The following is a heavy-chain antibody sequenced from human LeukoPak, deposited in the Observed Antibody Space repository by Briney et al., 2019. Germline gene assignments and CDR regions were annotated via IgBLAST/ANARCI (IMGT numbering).Heavy chain of an antibody. V-gene: IGHV4-39*01. Sequence: NISESLSLTCTVSGGSISSSSYYWGWIRQPPGKGLEWIGSIYYSGSTYYNPSLKSRVPISVDTSKNQFSLKLSSVTAADTAVYYCASQYYDILTGYPYYFDYWGEGT. D-gene: IGHD3-9*01. J-gene: IGHJ4*02. CDR1: GGSISSSSYY. CDR2: IYYSGST. CDR3: ASQYYDILTGYPYYFDY.